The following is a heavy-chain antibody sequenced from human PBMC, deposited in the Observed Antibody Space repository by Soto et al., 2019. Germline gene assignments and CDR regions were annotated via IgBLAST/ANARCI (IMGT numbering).Heavy chain of an antibody. CDR1: GYTFTAYP. D-gene: IGHD3-10*01. CDR3: ARKDYYGAGIYYFDH. Sequence: QVQLVQSGAEVKKPGASVKVSCKASGYTFTAYPVHWVRQAPGQRLEWMGWINGANGDTGYSQKFQGRVTVTRDTSANTVYMELSSLTYEDTAVYYCARKDYYGAGIYYFDHWGQGTLVTVSS. V-gene: IGHV1-3*01. CDR2: INGANGDT. J-gene: IGHJ4*02.